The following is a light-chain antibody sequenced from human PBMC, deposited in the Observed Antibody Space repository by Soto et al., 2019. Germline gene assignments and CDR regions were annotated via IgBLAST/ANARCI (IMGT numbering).Light chain of an antibody. CDR2: GVK. CDR1: GRDIGAYNC. CDR3: SSYTTSYFYV. J-gene: IGLJ1*01. Sequence: QSALTQPASVSGSPGQSITISCTGSGRDIGAYNCVSWYQQHPGKAPKLIIYGVKNRPSGVSNRFSASKSAFTASLTISGLQAEDEADYYCSSYTTSYFYVFGPGTKATVL. V-gene: IGLV2-14*01.